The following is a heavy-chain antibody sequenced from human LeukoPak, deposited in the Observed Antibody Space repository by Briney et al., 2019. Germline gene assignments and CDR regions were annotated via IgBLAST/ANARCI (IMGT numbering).Heavy chain of an antibody. Sequence: SETLSLTCAVSGYLLSNDYYWGWVRLPPGKGLEWSGSIHHSGIIHYNPSLKSRLIISVDTVKNEFSMNLNSVTAADTVVYYCANFPRYCSGASCSGMDVWGKGTTVIVSS. CDR3: ANFPRYCSGASCSGMDV. J-gene: IGHJ6*04. V-gene: IGHV4-38-2*01. D-gene: IGHD2-15*01. CDR1: GYLLSNDYY. CDR2: IHHSGII.